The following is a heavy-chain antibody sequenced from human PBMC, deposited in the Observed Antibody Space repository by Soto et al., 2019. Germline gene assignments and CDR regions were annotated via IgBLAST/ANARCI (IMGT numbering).Heavy chain of an antibody. V-gene: IGHV3-30-3*01. CDR3: ARVPTTSGRAHFDY. Sequence: GGSLRLACAASGFTFSSYAMHWVRQAPGKGLEWVAVISYDGSNKYYADSVKGRFTISRDNSKNTLYLQMNSLRAEDTAVYYCARVPTTSGRAHFDYWGQAPLVTVSS. CDR1: GFTFSSYA. CDR2: ISYDGSNK. D-gene: IGHD2-8*01. J-gene: IGHJ4*02.